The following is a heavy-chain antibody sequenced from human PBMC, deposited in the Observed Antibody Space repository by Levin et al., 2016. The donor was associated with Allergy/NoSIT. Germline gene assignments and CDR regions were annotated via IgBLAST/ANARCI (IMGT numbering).Heavy chain of an antibody. Sequence: GGSLRLSCGASGFPFSYYAMSWVRQAPGKGLEWVSAMSSSGGNTYYADSVKGRFTISRDYSNNTLYLQMNSLRAEDTAVYFCAKDATGLPQISDYWGQGTQVTVSS. CDR2: MSSSGGNT. V-gene: IGHV3-23*01. CDR1: GFPFSYYA. D-gene: IGHD1-14*01. J-gene: IGHJ4*02. CDR3: AKDATGLPQISDY.